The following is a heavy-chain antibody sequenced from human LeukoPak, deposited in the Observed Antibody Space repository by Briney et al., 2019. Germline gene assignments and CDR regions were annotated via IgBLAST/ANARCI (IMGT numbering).Heavy chain of an antibody. CDR1: GYTFTGYY. V-gene: IGHV1-2*02. CDR3: ARARGGSSLYYYYYYMDV. Sequence: ASVKVSCKASGYTFTGYYMHWVRQAPGQGLEWMGWINPNSGGTNYAQKSQGRVTMTRDTSISTAYMELSRLRSDDTAVYYCARARGGSSLYYYYYYMDVWGKGTTVTVSS. CDR2: INPNSGGT. J-gene: IGHJ6*03. D-gene: IGHD1-26*01.